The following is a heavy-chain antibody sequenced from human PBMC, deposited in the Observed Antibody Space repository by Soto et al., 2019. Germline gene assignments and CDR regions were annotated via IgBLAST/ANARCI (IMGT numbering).Heavy chain of an antibody. V-gene: IGHV4-34*01. J-gene: IGHJ6*02. CDR1: GGSFSGYY. D-gene: IGHD2-2*02. CDR3: ARGWSLGYCSSTSCYKGVNWYYGMDV. CDR2: INHSGST. Sequence: TSETLSLTCAVYGGSFSGYYWSWIRQPPGKGLEWIGEINHSGSTNYNPSLKSRVTISVDTSKNQFSLKLSSVTAADTAVYYCARGWSLGYCSSTSCYKGVNWYYGMDVWGQGTTVTVSS.